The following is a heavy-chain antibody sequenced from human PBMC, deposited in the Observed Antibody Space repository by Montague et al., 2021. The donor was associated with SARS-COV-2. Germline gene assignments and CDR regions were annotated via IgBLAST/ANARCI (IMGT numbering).Heavy chain of an antibody. V-gene: IGHV4-59*01. CDR2: IYYTGST. J-gene: IGHJ6*02. D-gene: IGHD6-13*01. CDR3: ARAGQQLARYYYYGMDV. CDR1: GGSISGYY. Sequence: SETLSLTCTVSGGSISGYYWTWIRQPPGKGLEWLGHIYYTGSTKYNPSLRSRVTISIDTPKNQFSLKLSSVTAAGTAVYYCARAGQQLARYYYYGMDVWGQGTTVTVSS.